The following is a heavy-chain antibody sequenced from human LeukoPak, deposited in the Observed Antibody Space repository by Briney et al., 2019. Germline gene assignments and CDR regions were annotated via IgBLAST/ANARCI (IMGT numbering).Heavy chain of an antibody. Sequence: EGSLRLSCAVSGITLSNYGMSWVRQAPGKGLEWVAGISDRGSRTNYADSVKGRFTISTDHPKNTLYLQMNSLRAEDTAVYFCAKRGVVIRVILVGFHKEAYYFDSWGQGALVTVSS. CDR2: ISDRGSRT. CDR1: GITLSNYG. CDR3: AKRGVVIRVILVGFHKEAYYFDS. J-gene: IGHJ4*02. V-gene: IGHV3-23*01. D-gene: IGHD3-22*01.